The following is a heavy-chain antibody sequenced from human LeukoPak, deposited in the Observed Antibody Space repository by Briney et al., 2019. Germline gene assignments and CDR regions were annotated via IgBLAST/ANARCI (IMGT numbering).Heavy chain of an antibody. D-gene: IGHD2-2*01. Sequence: GASVKVSCKASGYTFTSYDINWVRQATGQGLEWMGWMNPNSGNTGYAQKFQGRVTMTRNTSISTAYMELSSLRSEDTAVYYCATHNLGYCSSTSCYGEIWFDPWGQGTLVTVSS. J-gene: IGHJ5*02. CDR3: ATHNLGYCSSTSCYGEIWFDP. V-gene: IGHV1-8*01. CDR2: MNPNSGNT. CDR1: GYTFTSYD.